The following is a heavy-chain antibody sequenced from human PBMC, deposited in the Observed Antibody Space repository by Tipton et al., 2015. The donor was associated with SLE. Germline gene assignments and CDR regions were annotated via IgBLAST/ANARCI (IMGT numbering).Heavy chain of an antibody. CDR3: ARGPPYDSSGWDWYFDL. Sequence: TLSLTCTVSGGSISSGSYYWSWIRQPPGKGLEWIGYIYYSGSTNYNPSLKSRVTISVDTSKNQFSLKLSSVTAADTAVYYCARGPPYDSSGWDWYFDLWGRGTLVTVSS. J-gene: IGHJ2*01. V-gene: IGHV4-61*01. CDR2: IYYSGST. CDR1: GGSISSGSYY. D-gene: IGHD3-22*01.